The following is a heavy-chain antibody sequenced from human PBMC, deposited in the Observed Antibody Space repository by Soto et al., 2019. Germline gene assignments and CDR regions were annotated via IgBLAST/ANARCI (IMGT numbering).Heavy chain of an antibody. Sequence: QVQLVQSGAEVKKPGSSVKVSCKASGGTFSSYAIRWVRQAPGQGLEWMGGIIPIFGTANYAQKFQGRVTITADESTSTAYIELSSLRSEDTAVYYCARGGAVIDYYDSSGYFPPHFDYWGQGTLVTVSS. J-gene: IGHJ4*02. CDR3: ARGGAVIDYYDSSGYFPPHFDY. V-gene: IGHV1-69*01. CDR1: GGTFSSYA. CDR2: IIPIFGTA. D-gene: IGHD3-22*01.